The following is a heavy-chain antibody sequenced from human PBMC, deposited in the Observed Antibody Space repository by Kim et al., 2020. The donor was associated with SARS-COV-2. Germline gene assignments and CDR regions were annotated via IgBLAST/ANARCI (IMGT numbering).Heavy chain of an antibody. V-gene: IGHV4-39*07. CDR2: IYYSGTT. D-gene: IGHD6-13*01. Sequence: SETLSLTCSVYGDSIRNSIYYCGWIRQPPGKGPEWIGSIYYSGTTYSNPSLQSRVFVSLDASKNQFSLHLHSLTAADTAVYYCARDGDYSNTWDYYFDY. J-gene: IGHJ4*01. CDR1: GDSIRNSIYY. CDR3: ARDGDYSNTWDYYFDY.